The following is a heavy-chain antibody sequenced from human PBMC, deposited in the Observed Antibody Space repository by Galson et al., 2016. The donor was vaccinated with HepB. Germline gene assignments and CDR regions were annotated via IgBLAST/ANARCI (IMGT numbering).Heavy chain of an antibody. D-gene: IGHD3-10*01. J-gene: IGHJ5*02. CDR2: ISAAGGIK. Sequence: SLRLSCAASGFTFSTCAMTWVRQAPGKGLEWVSTISAAGGIKYHADSVKGRFTISRDNSKNTLFLQMNSLRVEDTAFYYCAKGLTMSRGASNGNWFDPWGQGTLVTVSS. CDR3: AKGLTMSRGASNGNWFDP. V-gene: IGHV3-23*01. CDR1: GFTFSTCA.